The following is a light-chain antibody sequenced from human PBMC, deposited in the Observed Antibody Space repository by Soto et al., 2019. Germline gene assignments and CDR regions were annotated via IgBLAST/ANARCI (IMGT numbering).Light chain of an antibody. Sequence: QSALTQPASVSGSPGQSITISCTGTNTDVGYYKYVSWYQQHPGKAPKLMIYEVSNWPSGVSHRFSGSKSGNTASLTISELQAEDEADYYCSSYTTSSTVVFGGGTQLTVL. J-gene: IGLJ2*01. CDR1: NTDVGYYKY. CDR3: SSYTTSSTVV. V-gene: IGLV2-14*01. CDR2: EVS.